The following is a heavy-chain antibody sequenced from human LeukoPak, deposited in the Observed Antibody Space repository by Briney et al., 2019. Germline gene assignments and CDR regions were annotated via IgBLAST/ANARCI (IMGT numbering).Heavy chain of an antibody. D-gene: IGHD4-23*01. CDR2: ISGRSDGP. CDR3: AKDPLNYGGHYFDN. V-gene: IGHV3-23*01. Sequence: PGGSLRLSCAASGFSFSSYSMHWVRQAPGKGLEWVSSISGRSDGPYYADSVKGCFTTSRDNSKSTMYLQINNVRAEDAAVYYCAKDPLNYGGHYFDNWGQGTRVTVSS. CDR1: GFSFSSYS. J-gene: IGHJ4*02.